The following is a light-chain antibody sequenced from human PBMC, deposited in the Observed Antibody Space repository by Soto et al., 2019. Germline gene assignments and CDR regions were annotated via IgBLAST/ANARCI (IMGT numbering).Light chain of an antibody. J-gene: IGKJ1*01. V-gene: IGKV1-8*01. CDR1: QGISTY. CDR3: QQYYSYPRS. CDR2: AAS. Sequence: IRMTQSPSSFSASTGDRVTITCRASQGISTYLAWYQQKPGKAPKLLIYAASTFQSGVPSSFSGTGSGTDFTLTINSLQSEDFATYYCQQYYSYPRSFGQGTKVEIK.